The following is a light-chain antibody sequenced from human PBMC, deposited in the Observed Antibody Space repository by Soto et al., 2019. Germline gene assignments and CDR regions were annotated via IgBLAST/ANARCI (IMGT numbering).Light chain of an antibody. Sequence: EIVMTQSPATLSLSPGEGATLSCRTSPSVDSNLAWYQQKPGQAPRLLIFGASTRATGIPARFSGSGSGTDFTLTISSLQSEDFAVYICQQYDKWPLTFGGGTKVDIK. CDR3: QQYDKWPLT. J-gene: IGKJ4*01. V-gene: IGKV3D-15*01. CDR2: GAS. CDR1: PSVDSN.